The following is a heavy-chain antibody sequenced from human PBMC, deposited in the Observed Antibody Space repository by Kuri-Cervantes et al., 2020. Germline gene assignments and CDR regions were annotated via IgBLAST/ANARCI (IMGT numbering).Heavy chain of an antibody. J-gene: IGHJ4*02. CDR1: GGTFSNSA. D-gene: IGHD3/OR15-3a*01. CDR2: IIPILGST. Sequence: SVKVSCKASGGTFSNSAISWVRQARGQGLEWMGGIIPILGSTKYAQNFQGRLTISADEPTSTAYMELSSLRSEDTAIYYCAIDSSGYYDSWSRYYYMAVWGQGTLVTVSS. V-gene: IGHV1-69*13. CDR3: AIDSSGYYDSWSRYYYMAV.